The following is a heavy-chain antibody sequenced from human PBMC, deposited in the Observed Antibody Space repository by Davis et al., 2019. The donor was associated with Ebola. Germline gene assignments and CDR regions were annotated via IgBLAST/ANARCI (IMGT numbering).Heavy chain of an antibody. CDR3: ARVEFVGLVLAY. CDR1: GGTFSSYA. V-gene: IGHV1-69*13. CDR2: IISIFGTA. J-gene: IGHJ4*02. D-gene: IGHD6-6*01. Sequence: SVKVSCKASGGTFSSYAISWVRQAPGQGLEWMGGIISIFGTANYAQKFQGRVTITADESTSTAYMELSSLRSEDTAVYYCARVEFVGLVLAYWGQGTLVTVSS.